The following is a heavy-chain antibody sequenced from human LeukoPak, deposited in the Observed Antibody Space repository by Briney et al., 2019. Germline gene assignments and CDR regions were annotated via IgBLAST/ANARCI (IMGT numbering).Heavy chain of an antibody. D-gene: IGHD1-26*01. J-gene: IGHJ4*02. V-gene: IGHV3-64*01. CDR2: ISSNGGST. CDR1: GFTFSSYA. Sequence: GGSLRLSCAASGFTFSSYAMHWVRQAPGKGLEYVSAISSNGGSTYYANSVKGRFTISRDNSKNTLYLHMGSLRAEDMAVYYCARDSGSYGTFDYWGQGTLVTVSS. CDR3: ARDSGSYGTFDY.